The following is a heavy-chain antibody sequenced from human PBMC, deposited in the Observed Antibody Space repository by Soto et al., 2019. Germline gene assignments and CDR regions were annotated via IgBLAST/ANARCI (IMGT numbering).Heavy chain of an antibody. CDR1: GGSISSYY. V-gene: IGHV4-59*01. Sequence: SETLSLTCTVSGGSISSYYWSWIRQPPGKGLEWIGYIYYSGSTNYNPSLKSRVTISVDTSKSQFSLKLSSVTAADTAVYYCARERYASSDFWGGYYSYYYAIGFLRQGTTVTVSS. J-gene: IGHJ6*02. CDR2: IYYSGST. D-gene: IGHD3-3*01. CDR3: ARERYASSDFWGGYYSYYYAIGF.